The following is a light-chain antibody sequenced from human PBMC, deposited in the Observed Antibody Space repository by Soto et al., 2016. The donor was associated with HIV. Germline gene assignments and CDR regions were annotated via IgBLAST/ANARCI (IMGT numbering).Light chain of an antibody. CDR2: AAS. CDR1: QGISSY. V-gene: IGKV1-9*01. Sequence: DIQMTQSPSSLSASVGDRVTITCRASQGISSYLAWYQQKPGKAPKLLIYAASTLQSGVPSRFSGSGSGTEFTLTISSLQPEDFATYYCQQLNSYPPWTFGQGTKVE. CDR3: QQLNSYPPWT. J-gene: IGKJ1*01.